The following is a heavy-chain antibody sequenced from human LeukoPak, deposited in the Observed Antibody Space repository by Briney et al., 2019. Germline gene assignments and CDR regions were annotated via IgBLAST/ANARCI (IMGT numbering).Heavy chain of an antibody. Sequence: GGSLRLSCAASGFAFSSYAMSWVRQAPGKGLEWVSAIRDSGSSTHYADSVKGRFTTSRDNSKNTLFLQMNSLRAEDTAIYYCAKYGPQDSGSSHFDYWGQGALVTVSS. D-gene: IGHD1-26*01. CDR3: AKYGPQDSGSSHFDY. CDR1: GFAFSSYA. CDR2: IRDSGSST. V-gene: IGHV3-23*01. J-gene: IGHJ4*02.